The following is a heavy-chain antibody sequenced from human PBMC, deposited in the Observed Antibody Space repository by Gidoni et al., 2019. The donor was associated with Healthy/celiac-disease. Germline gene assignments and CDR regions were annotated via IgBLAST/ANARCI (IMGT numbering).Heavy chain of an antibody. CDR3: ARGPHFVVVVAASWGNEKFDP. CDR1: GGSFRGYY. CDR2: INHSGST. Sequence: QVQLQQWGAGLLKPSETLSLTCAVYGGSFRGYYWSWIRQPPGKGLEWIGEINHSGSTNYNPSLKSRVTISVDTSKNQFSLKLSSVTAADTAVYYCARGPHFVVVVAASWGNEKFDPWGQGTLVTVSS. J-gene: IGHJ5*02. V-gene: IGHV4-34*01. D-gene: IGHD2-15*01.